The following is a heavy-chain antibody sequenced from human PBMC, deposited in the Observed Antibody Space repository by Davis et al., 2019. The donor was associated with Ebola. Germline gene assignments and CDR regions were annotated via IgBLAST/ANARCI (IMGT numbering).Heavy chain of an antibody. CDR3: ATSPRDSNYDYYYYMDV. CDR2: INPNSGGT. CDR1: GYTFTGYY. J-gene: IGHJ6*03. D-gene: IGHD4-11*01. V-gene: IGHV1-2*02. Sequence: ASVKVSCKASGYTFTGYYMHWVRQAPGQGLEWMGWINPNSGGTNYAQKFQGRVTMTRDTSISTAYIELSRLRSDDTAVYYCATSPRDSNYDYYYYMDVWGKGTTVTVSS.